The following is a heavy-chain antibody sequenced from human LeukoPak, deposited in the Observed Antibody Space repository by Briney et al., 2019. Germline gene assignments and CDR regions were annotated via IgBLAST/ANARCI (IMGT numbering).Heavy chain of an antibody. D-gene: IGHD4-17*01. J-gene: IGHJ4*02. CDR3: ANEYGDEVDY. Sequence: SETLSLTCAVYGGSFSGYYWSWIRQPPGKGLEWIGEINHSGSTNYNPSLKSRVTISVDTSKSQFSLKLSSVTAADTAVYYCANEYGDEVDYWGQGTLVTVSS. V-gene: IGHV4-34*01. CDR1: GGSFSGYY. CDR2: INHSGST.